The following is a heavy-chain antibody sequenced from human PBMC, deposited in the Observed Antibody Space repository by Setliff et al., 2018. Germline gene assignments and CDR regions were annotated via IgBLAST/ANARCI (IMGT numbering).Heavy chain of an antibody. Sequence: SETLSLTCSVSDDSFYSSSYYWAWIRQPPGRGLEWIGSISYDGATNYNSSLKSRVAVSLDVPERQFALKLSSVTAVDAAVYYCAREGRWDYSYPIYWGQGILVTVSS. CDR2: ISYDGAT. V-gene: IGHV4-39*01. CDR1: DDSFYSSSYY. J-gene: IGHJ4*02. CDR3: AREGRWDYSYPIY. D-gene: IGHD4-4*01.